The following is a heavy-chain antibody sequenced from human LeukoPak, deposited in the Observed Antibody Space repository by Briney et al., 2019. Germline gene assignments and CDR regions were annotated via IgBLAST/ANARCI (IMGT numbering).Heavy chain of an antibody. CDR3: ARDDSGSYHQLGV. CDR1: GGSISSYY. CDR2: IYYSGST. V-gene: IGHV4-59*01. J-gene: IGHJ6*02. Sequence: SETLSLTCTVSGGSISSYYWSWIRQPPGKGLEWIGYIYYSGSTNYNPSLKSRVTISVDTSKNQFSLKLISMTAADTAVYYCARDDSGSYHQLGVWGQGTTVTVSS. D-gene: IGHD1-26*01.